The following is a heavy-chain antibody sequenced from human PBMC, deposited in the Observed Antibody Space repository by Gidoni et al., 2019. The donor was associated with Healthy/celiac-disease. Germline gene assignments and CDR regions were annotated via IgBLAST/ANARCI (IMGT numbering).Heavy chain of an antibody. CDR3: ARVGYYGSGRRGDY. Sequence: QVQLQQWGAGLLKPSENLSLTCAVYGGSFSGYYWSWIRQPPGKGLEWIGEINHSGSTNYNPSLKSRVTISVDTSKNQFSLKLSSVTAADTAVYYCARVGYYGSGRRGDYWGQGTLVTVSS. CDR1: GGSFSGYY. CDR2: INHSGST. D-gene: IGHD3-10*01. V-gene: IGHV4-34*01. J-gene: IGHJ4*02.